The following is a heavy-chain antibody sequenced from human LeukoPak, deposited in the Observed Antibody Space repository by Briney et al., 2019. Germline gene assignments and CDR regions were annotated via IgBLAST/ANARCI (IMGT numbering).Heavy chain of an antibody. CDR2: FSSVGSYK. CDR3: ATGYSYGYFDY. V-gene: IGHV3-21*01. CDR1: GFIFSDYD. Sequence: PGGSLRLSCAASGFIFSDYDMNWVRQAPGQGLEWVALFSSVGSYKYYADSVKGRFTISRDNAKSLLYLQLNSLRAGDTAVYYCATGYSYGYFDYWGQGTLVTVSS. J-gene: IGHJ4*02. D-gene: IGHD5-18*01.